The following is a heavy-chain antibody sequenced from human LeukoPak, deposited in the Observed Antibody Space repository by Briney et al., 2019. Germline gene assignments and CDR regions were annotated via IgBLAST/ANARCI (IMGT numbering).Heavy chain of an antibody. V-gene: IGHV3-33*01. J-gene: IGHJ4*02. CDR1: GFTFSSYG. CDR3: ARGQRGYSYGAFDY. Sequence: PGGSLRLSCAASGFTFSSYGMHWVRQAPGKGLERVAVIWYDGSNKYYADSVKGRFTISRDNSKNTLYLQMNSLRAEDTAVYYCARGQRGYSYGAFDYWGQGTLVTVSS. D-gene: IGHD5-18*01. CDR2: IWYDGSNK.